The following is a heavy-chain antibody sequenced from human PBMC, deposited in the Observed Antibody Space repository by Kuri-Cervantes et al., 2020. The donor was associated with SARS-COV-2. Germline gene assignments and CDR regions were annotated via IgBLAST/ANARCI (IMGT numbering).Heavy chain of an antibody. Sequence: GESLKISCAASGFTFSDYYMNWVRQAPGKGLEWVSSISSSSSYIYYADSVKGRFTISRDNAKNSLYLQMNSLRAEDTAVYYCARDSGSDYWGQGTLVTVSS. CDR2: ISSSSSYI. D-gene: IGHD3-10*01. V-gene: IGHV3-21*01. CDR1: GFTFSDYY. CDR3: ARDSGSDY. J-gene: IGHJ4*02.